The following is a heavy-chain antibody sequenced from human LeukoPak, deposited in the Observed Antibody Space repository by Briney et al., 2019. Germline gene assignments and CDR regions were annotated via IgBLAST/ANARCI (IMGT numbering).Heavy chain of an antibody. CDR3: ARGYCSGGSCYKLNACDI. CDR2: INSDGIST. CDR1: GFTFSSYW. V-gene: IGHV3-74*01. Sequence: PGGSLRLSCAASGFTFSSYWMHWVRQAPGKGLVWVSHINSDGISTGYVDSVKGRVIIFRDNAKNTLYLQMNSLRAEDTAVYYCARGYCSGGSCYKLNACDIWGQGTMVTVSS. D-gene: IGHD2-15*01. J-gene: IGHJ3*02.